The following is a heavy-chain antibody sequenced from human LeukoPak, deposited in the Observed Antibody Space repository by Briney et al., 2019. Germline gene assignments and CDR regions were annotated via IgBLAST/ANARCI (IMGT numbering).Heavy chain of an antibody. J-gene: IGHJ6*03. V-gene: IGHV1-18*01. CDR1: GYTFTSYG. Sequence: ASVKASCKASGYTFTSYGISWVRQAPGQGLEWMGWISAYNGNTNYAQKLQGRVTMTTDTSTSTAYMELRSLRSDDTAVYYCARCRYSSGWRYYYMDVWGKGTTVTVSS. CDR3: ARCRYSSGWRYYYMDV. CDR2: ISAYNGNT. D-gene: IGHD6-19*01.